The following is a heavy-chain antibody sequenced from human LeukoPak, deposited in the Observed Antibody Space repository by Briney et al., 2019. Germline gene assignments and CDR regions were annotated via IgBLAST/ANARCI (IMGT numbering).Heavy chain of an antibody. V-gene: IGHV3-9*01. D-gene: IGHD3-22*01. Sequence: SLRLSCAASGFTFDDYALHWVRQAPGKGLEGVSGISWNSGSIGYADSVKGRFTISRDNAKNSLYLQMNSLRAEDTALYYCAKDIGSSGYTYYFDYWGQGTLVTVSS. CDR3: AKDIGSSGYTYYFDY. J-gene: IGHJ4*02. CDR2: ISWNSGSI. CDR1: GFTFDDYA.